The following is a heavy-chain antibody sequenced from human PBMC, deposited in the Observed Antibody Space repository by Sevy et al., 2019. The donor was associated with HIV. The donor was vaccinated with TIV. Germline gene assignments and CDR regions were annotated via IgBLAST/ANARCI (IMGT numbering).Heavy chain of an antibody. V-gene: IGHV3-49*03. CDR2: ITRNSYESYGGTT. J-gene: IGHJ4*02. Sequence: GGSLRLSCTTSGFTFDDYAMSWFRQPPGKGLEWVAFITRNSYESYGGTTDYAASVKGRFIISRDDYKSIAYLQMNSLKTEDTAFYYCTRGLATADTPEYYFDYWGQGTLVTVSS. CDR3: TRGLATADTPEYYFDY. CDR1: GFTFDDYA. D-gene: IGHD5-12*01.